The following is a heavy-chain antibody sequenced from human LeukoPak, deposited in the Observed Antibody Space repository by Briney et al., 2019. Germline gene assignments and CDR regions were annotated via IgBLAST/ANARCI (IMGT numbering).Heavy chain of an antibody. V-gene: IGHV3-9*01. CDR3: AKASITMIEGAFDI. CDR2: ISWNSGSI. CDR1: GFTFDDYA. J-gene: IGHJ3*02. Sequence: GGSLRLSCAASGFTFDDYAMHWVRQAPGKGLEWVSGISWNSGSIGYADSVKGRFTISRDNAKNSLYLQMYSLRAEDTALYYCAKASITMIEGAFDIWGQGTMVTVSS. D-gene: IGHD3-22*01.